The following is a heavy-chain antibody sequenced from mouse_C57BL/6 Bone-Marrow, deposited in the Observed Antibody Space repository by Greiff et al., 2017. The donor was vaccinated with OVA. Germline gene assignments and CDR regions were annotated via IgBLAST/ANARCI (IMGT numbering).Heavy chain of an antibody. V-gene: IGHV1-53*01. Sequence: QVQLQQPGTDLVKPGASVKLSCKASGYTFTSSGMHWVKQRPGQGLEWIGNINPRKGGTNYNEKFKSKGTLTVYKSSSTAYMQLSSLTAEDSAVYYCARAGWLLVYWYFDVWGTGTTVTVSS. D-gene: IGHD2-3*01. CDR3: ARAGWLLVYWYFDV. J-gene: IGHJ1*03. CDR2: INPRKGGT. CDR1: GYTFTSSG.